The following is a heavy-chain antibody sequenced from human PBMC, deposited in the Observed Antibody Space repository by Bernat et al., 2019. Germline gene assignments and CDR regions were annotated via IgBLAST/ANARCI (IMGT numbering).Heavy chain of an antibody. D-gene: IGHD6-13*01. CDR2: ISGRGGST. CDR3: AKDSSVSIAAAGSGY. Sequence: EGERVESGGGLVQPGGSLRLSCAASGFTFSSYGMSWVRQAPGKGLEWVSAISGRGGSTYYADSVQGRFTISRANSKNTLYLQMNSLRAEDTAVYYCAKDSSVSIAAAGSGYWGQGTLVTVSS. J-gene: IGHJ4*02. CDR1: GFTFSSYG. V-gene: IGHV3-23*04.